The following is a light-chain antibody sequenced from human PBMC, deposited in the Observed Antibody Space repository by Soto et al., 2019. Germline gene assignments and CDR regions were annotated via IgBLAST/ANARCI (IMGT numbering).Light chain of an antibody. J-gene: IGKJ5*01. CDR3: QQYGRTPRAT. V-gene: IGKV3-20*01. Sequence: EIVLTQSRATLSLSPGARATLSCRGIQSVNSTYLAWYQVKPGKAPRLLIYEASSRATRIPDRFSGGGSGTDFTRSISKVEREEFAGYYCQQYGRTPRATFGQGTRLEI. CDR1: QSVNSTY. CDR2: EAS.